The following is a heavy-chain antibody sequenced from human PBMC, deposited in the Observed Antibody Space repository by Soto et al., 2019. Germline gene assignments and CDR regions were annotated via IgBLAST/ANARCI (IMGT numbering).Heavy chain of an antibody. CDR2: IIPILGIA. D-gene: IGHD1-1*01. Sequence: SVKVSCKASGGTFSSYTISWVRQAPGQGLEWMGRIIPILGIANCAQKLQGRVTMTTDTSTSTAYMELSSLRSDDTAVYYCAREDDDGWFDPWGQGTLVTVSS. CDR3: AREDDDGWFDP. V-gene: IGHV1-69*04. J-gene: IGHJ5*02. CDR1: GGTFSSYT.